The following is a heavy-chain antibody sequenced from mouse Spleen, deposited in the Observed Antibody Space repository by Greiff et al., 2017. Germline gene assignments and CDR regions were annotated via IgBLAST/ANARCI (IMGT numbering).Heavy chain of an antibody. D-gene: IGHD1-1*01. Sequence: EVQLVESGGGLVKLGGSLKLSCAASGFTFSSYAMSWVRQTPEKRLEWVATISSGGGNTYYPDSVKGRFTITRDNAKNTLYLEMSSLKSEDTAMYYCARHPSTTLDHYAMDYWGQGTTVTVSS. CDR2: ISSGGGNT. J-gene: IGHJ4*01. V-gene: IGHV5-9-3*01. CDR1: GFTFSSYA. CDR3: ARHPSTTLDHYAMDY.